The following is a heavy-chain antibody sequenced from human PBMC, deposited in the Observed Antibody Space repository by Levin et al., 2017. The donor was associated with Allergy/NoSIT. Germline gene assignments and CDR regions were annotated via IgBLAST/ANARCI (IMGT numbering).Heavy chain of an antibody. J-gene: IGHJ5*02. CDR2: IYYSGST. Sequence: SETLSLTCTVSGDSISSSSYYWGWIRQPPGKGLEWIGSIYYSGSTYYNPSLKSRVTISVDTSKNQFSLKLSSVTAADTAVYYCARHPVGDIVIVPASNYGGWFDPWGQGTLVTVSS. V-gene: IGHV4-39*01. CDR3: ARHPVGDIVIVPASNYGGWFDP. D-gene: IGHD2-2*01. CDR1: GDSISSSSYY.